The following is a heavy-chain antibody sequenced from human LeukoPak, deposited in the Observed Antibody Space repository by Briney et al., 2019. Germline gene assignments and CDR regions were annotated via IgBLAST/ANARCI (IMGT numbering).Heavy chain of an antibody. J-gene: IGHJ3*02. D-gene: IGHD6-19*01. CDR3: ATEFKLPVVGTVAFDI. CDR2: ISGSGGST. CDR1: GFAFSNYA. Sequence: GGSLRLSRAASGFAFSNYAVSWVRQAPGKGLEWVSAISGSGGSTYYADSVKGRFTISRDNSKNTLSLQMNSLRAEDTAVYYCATEFKLPVVGTVAFDIWGQGTMVTVSS. V-gene: IGHV3-23*01.